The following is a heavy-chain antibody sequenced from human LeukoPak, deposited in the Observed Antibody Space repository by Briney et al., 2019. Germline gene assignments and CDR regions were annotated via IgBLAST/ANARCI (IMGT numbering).Heavy chain of an antibody. J-gene: IGHJ4*02. Sequence: PGGSLRLSCAASGFTFSDYAMNWVRQAPGKGLDWVSSISSSSSYIYYADSVRGRFTISRDNAKNSLYLQMNSLRAEDTAVYYCALDCSGGSCYVAYWGQGTLVTVSS. V-gene: IGHV3-21*01. CDR1: GFTFSDYA. CDR3: ALDCSGGSCYVAY. CDR2: ISSSSSYI. D-gene: IGHD2-15*01.